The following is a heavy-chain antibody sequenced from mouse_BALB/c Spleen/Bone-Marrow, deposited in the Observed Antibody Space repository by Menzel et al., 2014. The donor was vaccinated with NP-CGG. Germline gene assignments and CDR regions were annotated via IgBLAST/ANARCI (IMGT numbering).Heavy chain of an antibody. V-gene: IGHV1-66*01. J-gene: IGHJ3*01. CDR3: ARHYRYDAWFAY. Sequence: QVQLQQPGPELVKPGASVKISCKASGYSFTSYYIHWVKQRPGQGLEWIGWIFPGSGYTKYNEKFKAKATLQADTSSRTASMHLSSLTSEDSAVYFCARHYRYDAWFAYWGQGTLVTVSA. D-gene: IGHD2-14*01. CDR1: GYSFTSYY. CDR2: IFPGSGYT.